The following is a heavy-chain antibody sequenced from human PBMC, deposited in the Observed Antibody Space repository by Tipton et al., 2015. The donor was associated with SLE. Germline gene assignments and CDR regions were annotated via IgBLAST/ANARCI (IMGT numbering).Heavy chain of an antibody. CDR3: ARNLYPITL. CDR1: GFSISSGYY. D-gene: IGHD1-14*01. V-gene: IGHV4-38-2*01. J-gene: IGHJ4*02. Sequence: TLSLTCAVSGFSISSGYYWGCIRQPPGKGLEWIGTIYHSGSTYYNPSLKSRVTISIDTSKNQFSLKLSSVTAADTAVYYCARNLYPITLWGQGTLVTVSS. CDR2: IYHSGST.